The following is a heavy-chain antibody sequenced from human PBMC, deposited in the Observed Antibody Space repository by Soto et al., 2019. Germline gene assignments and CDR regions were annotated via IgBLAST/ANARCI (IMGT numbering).Heavy chain of an antibody. CDR2: IKQDGSEN. CDR3: ARESRFLEWLSLNWFDP. V-gene: IGHV3-7*01. CDR1: GFPFSNYW. Sequence: GGSLRLSCAASGFPFSNYWMSWVRQAPGKGLEWVANIKQDGSENYYVDSVKGRFTISRDNAKNSLYLQMNSLRDEDTAVYYCARESRFLEWLSLNWFDPWGQGTLVTVSS. D-gene: IGHD3-3*01. J-gene: IGHJ5*02.